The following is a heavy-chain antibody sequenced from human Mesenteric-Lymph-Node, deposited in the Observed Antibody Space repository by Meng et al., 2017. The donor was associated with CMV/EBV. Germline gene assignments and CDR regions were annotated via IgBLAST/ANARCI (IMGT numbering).Heavy chain of an antibody. J-gene: IGHJ5*02. D-gene: IGHD3-3*01. CDR2: IIPILGIA. Sequence: SGGTFSSYAISWVRQAPGQGLEWMGGIIPILGIANYAQKFQGRVTITADKSTSTAYMELSSLRSEDTAVYYCARKLYYDFWSGHLTWGQGTLVAVSS. CDR1: GGTFSSYA. CDR3: ARKLYYDFWSGHLT. V-gene: IGHV1-69*10.